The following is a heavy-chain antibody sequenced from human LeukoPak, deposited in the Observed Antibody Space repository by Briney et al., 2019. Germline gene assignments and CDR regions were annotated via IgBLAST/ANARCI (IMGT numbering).Heavy chain of an antibody. V-gene: IGHV3-73*01. CDR3: TREFRDFWSGYPRYFDY. Sequence: PGGALRLSWAAFWLNFSGSAMRRGRQDSRKGLEWVGRIRSKANSYATADAAWVKGRFTISRDNSKNTAYLQRNSLRTEDTAVYYCTREFRDFWSGYPRYFDYWCQGTLDTVSS. D-gene: IGHD3-3*01. CDR1: WLNFSGSA. CDR2: IRSKANSYAT. J-gene: IGHJ4*02.